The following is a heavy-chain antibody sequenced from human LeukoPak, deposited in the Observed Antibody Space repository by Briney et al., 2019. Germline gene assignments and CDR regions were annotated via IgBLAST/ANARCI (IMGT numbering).Heavy chain of an antibody. D-gene: IGHD5-12*01. CDR1: GGSISSSSYY. J-gene: IGHJ5*02. V-gene: IGHV4-39*02. CDR2: IYYSGST. Sequence: SETLSLTCTVSGGSISSSSYYWGWIRQPPGKGLEWIGSIYYSGSTYYNPSLKSRVTISVDTSKNHFSLKLNSVTAADTAVYYCARGYNGYVGWFDPWGQGTLVTVSS. CDR3: ARGYNGYVGWFDP.